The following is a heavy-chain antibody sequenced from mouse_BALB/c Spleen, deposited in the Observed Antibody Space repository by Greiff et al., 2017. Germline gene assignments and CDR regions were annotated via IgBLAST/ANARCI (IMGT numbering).Heavy chain of an antibody. CDR2: ISNGGGST. J-gene: IGHJ2*01. D-gene: IGHD1-1*01. CDR3: AGRYGSSYYFDN. Sequence: EVKVVESGGGLVQPGGSRKLSCAASGFTFSSFGMHWVRQAPEKGLEWVAYISNGGGSTYYPDTVKGRFTISRDNAKNTLYLQMSSLKSEDTAMYFCAGRYGSSYYFDNRGQGNTLTDPS. V-gene: IGHV5-12-2*01. CDR1: GFTFSSFG.